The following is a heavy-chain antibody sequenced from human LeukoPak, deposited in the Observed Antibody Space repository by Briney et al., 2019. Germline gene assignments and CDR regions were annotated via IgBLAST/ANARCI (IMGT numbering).Heavy chain of an antibody. D-gene: IGHD3-22*01. J-gene: IGHJ4*02. CDR1: GFIFSSYS. V-gene: IGHV3-48*01. Sequence: GGSLRLSCATSGFIFSSYSMNWVRQAPGKGLEWVSYISSSSRTIYYADSAKGRFTISRDNAKNSLYLQMNSLRAEDTAVYYCARDFHVRNYGIGGYSYWGQGTLVTVSS. CDR2: ISSSSRTI. CDR3: ARDFHVRNYGIGGYSY.